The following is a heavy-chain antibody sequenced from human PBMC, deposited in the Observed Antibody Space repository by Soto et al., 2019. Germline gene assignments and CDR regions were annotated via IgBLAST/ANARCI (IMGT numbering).Heavy chain of an antibody. Sequence: QVQLVESGGGVVQPGRSLRLSCAASGFTFSSYGMHWVRQAPGKGLEWVAVIWYDGSNKYYADSVKGRFTISRDNSKNTLYLQRNSLRAEDTAVYYCARGSLGIVGATTSNGYYFDYWGQGTLVTVSS. CDR2: IWYDGSNK. CDR1: GFTFSSYG. D-gene: IGHD1-26*01. J-gene: IGHJ4*02. V-gene: IGHV3-33*01. CDR3: ARGSLGIVGATTSNGYYFDY.